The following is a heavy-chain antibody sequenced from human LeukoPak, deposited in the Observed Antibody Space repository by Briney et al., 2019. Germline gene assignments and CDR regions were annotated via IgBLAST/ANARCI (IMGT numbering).Heavy chain of an antibody. CDR3: WTTWFGKYGMDV. V-gene: IGHV4-4*02. D-gene: IGHD3-10*01. CDR2: VHHGGST. CDR1: GGSISSTNW. Sequence: PSGTLSLTCAVSGGSISSTNWWSWVRQPPGKGLEWIGQVHHGGSTNYNPSLKSRVTISVDQSKNQISLKLSSMTAADTAVYYCWTTWFGKYGMDVWGKGTTVTVSS. J-gene: IGHJ6*04.